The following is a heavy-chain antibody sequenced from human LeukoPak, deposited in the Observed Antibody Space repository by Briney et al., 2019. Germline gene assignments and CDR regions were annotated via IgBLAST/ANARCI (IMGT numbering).Heavy chain of an antibody. CDR1: GYTFTSYG. V-gene: IGHV1-18*01. Sequence: ASVKVSCKASGYTFTSYGITWVRQAPGQGLEWMGWISVYNGNTNYAQKLQGRVTMTTDTSTSTAYMELRSLRSDDTAVYYCARDWGLCDGDCLPAIDYWGQGTLVTVSS. CDR2: ISVYNGNT. CDR3: ARDWGLCDGDCLPAIDY. J-gene: IGHJ4*02. D-gene: IGHD2-21*02.